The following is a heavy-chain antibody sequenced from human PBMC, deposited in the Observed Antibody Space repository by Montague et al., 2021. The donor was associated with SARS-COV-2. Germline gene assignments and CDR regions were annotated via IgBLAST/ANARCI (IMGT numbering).Heavy chain of an antibody. Sequence: TLSLTCTVSGGSISSGSYYWSWIRQPAGKGLEWIGRIYTTGRTNYNPSLKSRVTISVDTSNNQFSLKLSSVAAADTAAYYCASERAYAYGSGTYPGGFDIWGQGTMVTVSS. J-gene: IGHJ3*02. CDR2: IYTTGRT. CDR3: ASERAYAYGSGTYPGGFDI. D-gene: IGHD3-10*01. V-gene: IGHV4-61*02. CDR1: GGSISSGSYY.